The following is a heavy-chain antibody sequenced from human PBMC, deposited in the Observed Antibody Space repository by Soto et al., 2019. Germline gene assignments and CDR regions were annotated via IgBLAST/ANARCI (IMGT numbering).Heavy chain of an antibody. CDR1: GFTFSSYA. J-gene: IGHJ4*02. V-gene: IGHV3-30-3*01. Sequence: QVQLVESGGGVVQPGRSLRLSCAASGFTFSSYAMHWVRQAPGKGLEWVAVISYDGSNKYYADYVKGRFTISRDNSKNTLYLKMNSLRAEDTAVYYCARPPTVVTGDFDYWGQGTLVTVSS. CDR2: ISYDGSNK. D-gene: IGHD7-27*01. CDR3: ARPPTVVTGDFDY.